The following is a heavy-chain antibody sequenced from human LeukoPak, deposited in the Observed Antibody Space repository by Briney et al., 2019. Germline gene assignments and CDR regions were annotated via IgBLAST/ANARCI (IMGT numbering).Heavy chain of an antibody. CDR3: AKGQGYYYGSGSYLGY. CDR2: ISGSGGST. D-gene: IGHD3-10*01. V-gene: IGHV3-23*01. CDR1: GFTFSSYA. Sequence: PGGSLRLSCAASGFTFSSYAMSWARQAPGKGLEWVSAISGSGGSTYYADSVKGRFTISRDNSKNTLYLQMNSLRAEDTAVYYCAKGQGYYYGSGSYLGYWGQGTLVTVSS. J-gene: IGHJ4*02.